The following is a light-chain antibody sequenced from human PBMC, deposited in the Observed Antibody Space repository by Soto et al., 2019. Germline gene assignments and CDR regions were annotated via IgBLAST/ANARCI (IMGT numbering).Light chain of an antibody. CDR1: SSNIGAGYD. Sequence: QSVLTQPPSVSGAPGQRVTISCTGSSSNIGAGYDVHWYQQLPGTAPKLLIYGNSNRPSGVPDRFSGSKSGTPASLAITGLRAEDEADYYCQSYDSSLSGWVFGGGTKVTVL. CDR2: GNS. CDR3: QSYDSSLSGWV. V-gene: IGLV1-40*01. J-gene: IGLJ3*02.